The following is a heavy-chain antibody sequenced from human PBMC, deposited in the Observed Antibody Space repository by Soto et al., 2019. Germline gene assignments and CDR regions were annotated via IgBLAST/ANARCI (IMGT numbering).Heavy chain of an antibody. D-gene: IGHD2-15*01. Sequence: ASVKVSCKASGGTFSSYAISWVRQAPGQGLEWMGGIIPIFGTANYAQKFQGRVTITADESTSTAYMELNSLRAEDTAVYYCAKDRLDIVVVVAATYRPDAFDIWGQGTMVTVSS. CDR1: GGTFSSYA. J-gene: IGHJ3*02. CDR3: AKDRLDIVVVVAATYRPDAFDI. V-gene: IGHV1-69*13. CDR2: IIPIFGTA.